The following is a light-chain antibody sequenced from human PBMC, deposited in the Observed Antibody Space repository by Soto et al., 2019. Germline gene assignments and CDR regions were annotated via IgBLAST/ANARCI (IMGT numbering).Light chain of an antibody. Sequence: QSALTQPASVSGSPGQSITISCTGASSDVGNCNCVSWYQQHPGKAPKLMIYEVSNRPSGVSDRFSGSKAGNTASLTISGLQAEDEAASYCSSFTTSSTWVFGGGTKLTVL. CDR1: SSDVGNCNC. V-gene: IGLV2-14*01. J-gene: IGLJ3*02. CDR3: SSFTTSSTWV. CDR2: EVS.